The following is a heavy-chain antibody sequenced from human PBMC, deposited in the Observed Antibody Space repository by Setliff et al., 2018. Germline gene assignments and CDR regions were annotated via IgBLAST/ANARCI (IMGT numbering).Heavy chain of an antibody. J-gene: IGHJ4*02. CDR1: GDSIRRGDY. V-gene: IGHV4-31*03. CDR3: ARARDGIDFDYFDD. CDR2: IHHSGET. Sequence: PSETLSLTCTVSGDSIRRGDYWSWIRQHPGKGLEWIGYIHHSGETFYNPSLRSRVIISVDTSKNQFSLKVTSLIAADTAVYYCARARDGIDFDYFDDWGPGILVTVSS.